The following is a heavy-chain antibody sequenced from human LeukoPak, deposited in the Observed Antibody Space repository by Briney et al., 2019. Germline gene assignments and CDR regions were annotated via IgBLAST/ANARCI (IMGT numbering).Heavy chain of an antibody. V-gene: IGHV3-64*01. CDR2: ISSNGGST. Sequence: VGSLRLSCAASGFTFSSYAMHWVRQAPGKGLEYVSAISSNGGSTYYANSVKGRFTISRDNSKNTLYLQMGSLRAEAMAVYYCARSSGSYIGDVDYWGQGTLVTVSS. CDR1: GFTFSSYA. CDR3: ARSSGSYIGDVDY. J-gene: IGHJ4*02. D-gene: IGHD1-26*01.